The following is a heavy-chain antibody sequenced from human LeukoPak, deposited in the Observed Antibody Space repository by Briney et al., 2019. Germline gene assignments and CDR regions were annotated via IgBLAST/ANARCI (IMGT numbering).Heavy chain of an antibody. CDR1: GFTFSSFD. Sequence: GGSLRLSCAASGFTFSSFDMHWVRQPPGQGLEWVSTIGTASDTYYPGSVEGRFALSRDNAKNSLYLQMNSLTAGDTAVYYCARGPPRGKYYYMDVWGKGTTVTVSS. J-gene: IGHJ6*03. CDR2: IGTASDT. CDR3: ARGPPRGKYYYMDV. V-gene: IGHV3-13*01. D-gene: IGHD1-1*01.